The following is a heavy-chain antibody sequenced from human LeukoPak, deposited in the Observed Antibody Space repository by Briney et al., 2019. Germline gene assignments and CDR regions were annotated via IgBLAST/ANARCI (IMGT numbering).Heavy chain of an antibody. CDR1: GGSISDRSYY. CDR3: AREGCGSPRCAFDI. J-gene: IGHJ3*02. D-gene: IGHD4/OR15-4a*01. CDR2: ISDSGNT. Sequence: PSETLSLTCTVSGGSISDRSYYWGWIRQPPGKGLEWIGKISDSGNTYYSPSLRSRVTISIDTSKNQFSLKLSSVTAADTAVYYCAREGCGSPRCAFDIWGQGTMVTVSS. V-gene: IGHV4-39*07.